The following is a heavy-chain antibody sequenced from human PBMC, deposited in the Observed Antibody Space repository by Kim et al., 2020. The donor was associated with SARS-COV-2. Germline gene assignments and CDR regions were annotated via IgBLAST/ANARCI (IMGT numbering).Heavy chain of an antibody. CDR3: AKDVMVYAISYYYYMDV. D-gene: IGHD2-8*01. J-gene: IGHJ6*03. V-gene: IGHV3-30*18. CDR1: GFTFSSYG. CDR2: ISYDGSNK. Sequence: GGSLRLSCAASGFTFSSYGMHWVRQAPGKGLEWVAVISYDGSNKYYADSVKGRFTISRDNSKNTLYLQMNSLRAEDTAVYYCAKDVMVYAISYYYYMDVWGKGTTVTVSS.